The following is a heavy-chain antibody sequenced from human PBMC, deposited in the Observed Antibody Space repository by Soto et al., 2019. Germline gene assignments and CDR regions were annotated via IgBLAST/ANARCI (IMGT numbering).Heavy chain of an antibody. CDR3: ARALWFGELLFGSYGMDV. Sequence: QVHLVQSGAEVKKPGASVNISCKASGYTFSSYYMNLVRQAPGQGLEWMGIINPSSGSTFYAQKFQGGVTLTSDTSTSTVYMELGSLRSEDTAVYYCARALWFGELLFGSYGMDVWGQGTTVTVSS. CDR2: INPSSGST. V-gene: IGHV1-46*01. J-gene: IGHJ6*02. CDR1: GYTFSSYY. D-gene: IGHD3-10*01.